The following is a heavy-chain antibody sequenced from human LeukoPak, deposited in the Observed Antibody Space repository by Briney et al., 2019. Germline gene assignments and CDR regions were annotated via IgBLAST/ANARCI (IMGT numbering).Heavy chain of an antibody. Sequence: QTLSLTCDISGDSVSSNSAAWNWIRQSPSRGLEWLGRTLYRSKWYIDYAVSVKSRISINPDTSKNHISLHLKSVTPEDTAVYYCARETSYSSGWYFDYWGQGTLVTVSS. CDR3: ARETSYSSGWYFDY. J-gene: IGHJ4*02. D-gene: IGHD6-19*01. V-gene: IGHV6-1*01. CDR2: TLYRSKWYI. CDR1: GDSVSSNSAA.